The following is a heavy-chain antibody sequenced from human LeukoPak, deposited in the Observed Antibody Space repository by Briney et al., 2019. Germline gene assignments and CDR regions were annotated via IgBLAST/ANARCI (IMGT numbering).Heavy chain of an antibody. D-gene: IGHD5-18*01. CDR3: ARELSTGYSYGFYYYYYGMDV. CDR2: IKQDGSEK. J-gene: IGHJ6*02. CDR1: GFTFSSYW. Sequence: PGGSLRLSCAASGFTFSSYWMSWVRQAPGKGLEWVANIKQDGSEKYYVDSVKGRFTISRDNAKNSLYLQMNSLRAEDTAVYYCARELSTGYSYGFYYYYYGMDVWGQGTTVTVSS. V-gene: IGHV3-7*01.